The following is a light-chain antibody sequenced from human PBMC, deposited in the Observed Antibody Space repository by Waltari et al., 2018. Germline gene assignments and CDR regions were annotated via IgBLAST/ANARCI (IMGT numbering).Light chain of an antibody. J-gene: IGKJ3*01. CDR3: MQALQSPFT. CDR1: QSLLNSNGYTY. CDR2: LGS. Sequence: DIVMTQSPLSLPVTPGEPASISCRSSQSLLNSNGYTYLDWYLQKPGQSPQLLIYLGSNRASGVPDRFSGSGSGTDFTLKISRVEAEDVGVYYCMQALQSPFTFGPGTKVDIK. V-gene: IGKV2-28*01.